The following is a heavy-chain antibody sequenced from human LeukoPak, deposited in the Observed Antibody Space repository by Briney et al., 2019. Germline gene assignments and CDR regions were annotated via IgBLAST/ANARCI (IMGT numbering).Heavy chain of an antibody. CDR1: GFASSSYG. Sequence: GRSLRLSCAASGFASSSYGMHWVRQAPGKGLEWVAVISYDGSNKYYADSVKGRFTISRDNSKNTLYLQMNSLRAEDTAVYYCAKTGGYSGYDLDYWGQGTLVTVSS. D-gene: IGHD5-12*01. V-gene: IGHV3-30*18. J-gene: IGHJ4*02. CDR3: AKTGGYSGYDLDY. CDR2: ISYDGSNK.